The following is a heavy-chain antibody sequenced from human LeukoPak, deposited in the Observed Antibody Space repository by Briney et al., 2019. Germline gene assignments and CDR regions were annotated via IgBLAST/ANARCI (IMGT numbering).Heavy chain of an antibody. CDR3: ARYRDYSGYDSNRSEGYMDV. D-gene: IGHD5-12*01. CDR1: GYTLTCYY. J-gene: IGHJ6*03. V-gene: IGHV1-2*02. Sequence: GASVKVSCKTSGYTLTCYYMHCVRQTPGQGLEWMGWINPNSGGTNYAQKFHGRVTMTRDTSISTAYMEVSRMRSDDTAVYYCARYRDYSGYDSNRSEGYMDVWGKGTTVTVS. CDR2: INPNSGGT.